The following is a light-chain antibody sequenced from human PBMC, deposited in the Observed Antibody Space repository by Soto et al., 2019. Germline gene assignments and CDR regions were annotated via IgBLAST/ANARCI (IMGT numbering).Light chain of an antibody. CDR3: QQYNSYWT. CDR1: QSLSTR. V-gene: IGKV1-5*01. J-gene: IGKJ1*01. CDR2: DAS. Sequence: DIQMTQSPSTLSASVGDRVTITCRASQSLSTRLAWYQEKPGKAPQLLIYDASRLESGVPSRFRGSGFGTEFTLTISSLQPDDFATYYCQQYNSYWTFGQGTKVDIK.